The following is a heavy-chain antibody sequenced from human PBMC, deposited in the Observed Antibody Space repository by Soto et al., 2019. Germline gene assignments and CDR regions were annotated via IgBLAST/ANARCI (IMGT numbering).Heavy chain of an antibody. CDR2: IYYSGST. CDR1: GGSISSYY. V-gene: IGHV4-59*01. D-gene: IGHD6-19*01. Sequence: LSLTCTVSGGSISSYYWSWIRQPPGKGLEWIGYIYYSGSTNYNPSLKSRVTISVDTSKNQFSLKLSSVTAADTAVYYCARDPGRSSGWYKYAFDIWGQGTMVTVPS. J-gene: IGHJ3*02. CDR3: ARDPGRSSGWYKYAFDI.